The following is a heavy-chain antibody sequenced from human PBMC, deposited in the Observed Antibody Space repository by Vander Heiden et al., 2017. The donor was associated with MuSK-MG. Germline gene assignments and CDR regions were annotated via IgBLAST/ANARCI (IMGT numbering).Heavy chain of an antibody. CDR2: INPNSGDT. CDR1: GYTFTGYF. V-gene: IGHV1-2*02. CDR3: ASNVGAADIGGNWFDP. D-gene: IGHD6-13*01. Sequence: VQLVQSGAEVKKPGASVKVSCKASGYTFTGYFIHWVRQAPGQGLEWMGWINPNSGDTKYAQKLQGRVTMTRDTSISTVFLELDRMRSDETAVYYCASNVGAADIGGNWFDPWGQGSLITVYS. J-gene: IGHJ5*02.